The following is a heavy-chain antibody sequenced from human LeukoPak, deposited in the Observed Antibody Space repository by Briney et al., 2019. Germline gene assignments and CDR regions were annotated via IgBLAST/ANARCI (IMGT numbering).Heavy chain of an antibody. D-gene: IGHD2-2*01. V-gene: IGHV1-2*02. CDR1: GYTFTGYY. CDR3: ARNRRARYCRSTSCSERFDP. J-gene: IGHJ5*02. CDR2: INPNSGGT. Sequence: ASVKVSCKASGYTFTGYYMHWVRQAPGQGLEWMGWINPNSGGTNYAQKFQGRVTMTRDTSISTAYMELSRLRSDDTAVYYCARNRRARYCRSTSCSERFDPWGQGTLVTVSS.